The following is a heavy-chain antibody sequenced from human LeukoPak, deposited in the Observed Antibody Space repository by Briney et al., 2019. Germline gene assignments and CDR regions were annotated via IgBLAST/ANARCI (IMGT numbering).Heavy chain of an antibody. Sequence: ASVKVSCKASGGTFSSYAFSWVRQAPGQGLEWMGGIIPIFGTADYAQKFQGRVTITADESTSTAYMELSSLRSEDTAVYYCARAPYSSGGSTNYYYYYYMDVWGKGTTVTVSS. D-gene: IGHD6-19*01. V-gene: IGHV1-69*13. CDR3: ARAPYSSGGSTNYYYYYYMDV. J-gene: IGHJ6*03. CDR1: GGTFSSYA. CDR2: IIPIFGTA.